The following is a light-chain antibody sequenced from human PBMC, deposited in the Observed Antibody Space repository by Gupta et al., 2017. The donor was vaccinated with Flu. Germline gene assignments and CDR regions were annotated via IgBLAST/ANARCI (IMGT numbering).Light chain of an antibody. J-gene: IGKJ5*01. V-gene: IGKV2-28*01. Sequence: DSVMTQSPLSLPVTPGAPASISCRSSQSLLHSDGYNYFDWYLQRPGQSPHPLIYLGSTPASGVPDRFSGGGSGTDFSLKISRGEEEDLGVYYCMQTRQTPPITFGQGTRLEIK. CDR2: LGS. CDR3: MQTRQTPPIT. CDR1: QSLLHSDGYNY.